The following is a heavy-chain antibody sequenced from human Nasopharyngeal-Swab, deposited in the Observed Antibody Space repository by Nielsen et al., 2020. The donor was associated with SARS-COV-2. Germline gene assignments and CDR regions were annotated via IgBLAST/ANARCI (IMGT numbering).Heavy chain of an antibody. J-gene: IGHJ4*01. CDR2: ISASGGST. CDR3: AKALTPYVWGSYRYMDY. Sequence: WIRQPPGKGLEWVSAISASGGSTYYADSVKGRFTISRDYSKTTLYLQMNSLRAEDTAVYYCAKALTPYVWGSYRYMDYWGHGTLVTVSS. D-gene: IGHD3-16*02. V-gene: IGHV3-23*01.